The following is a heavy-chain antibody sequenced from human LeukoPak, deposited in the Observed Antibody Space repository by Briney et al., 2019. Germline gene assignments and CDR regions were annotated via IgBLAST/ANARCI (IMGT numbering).Heavy chain of an antibody. J-gene: IGHJ5*02. CDR3: VRDVGSAITES. Sequence: SETLSLTCSLSAASLSSSNYWWGWVRQPPGKGLEWIVNVQRSGSQSSDPFLKSRVTLSMDLSKKQFSLQLTSVTAADTAVYYCVRDVGSAITESWGQGALVTVSS. D-gene: IGHD1-26*01. V-gene: IGHV4-39*07. CDR1: AASLSSSNYW. CDR2: VQRSGSQ.